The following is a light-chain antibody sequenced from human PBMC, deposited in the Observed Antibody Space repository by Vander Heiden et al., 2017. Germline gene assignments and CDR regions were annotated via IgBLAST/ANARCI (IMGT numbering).Light chain of an antibody. Sequence: QSALTQPASVSGSPGQSVTISCTGTSCDDGSYNYASWYQHHPGKAPKLIIYEVTKRPSGVSDRLSGSKSGNTASLTITGLQPEDEADYYCSSYTSTSTQVFGGGTKVTVL. V-gene: IGLV2-14*01. CDR3: SSYTSTSTQV. CDR1: SCDDGSYNY. CDR2: EVT. J-gene: IGLJ2*01.